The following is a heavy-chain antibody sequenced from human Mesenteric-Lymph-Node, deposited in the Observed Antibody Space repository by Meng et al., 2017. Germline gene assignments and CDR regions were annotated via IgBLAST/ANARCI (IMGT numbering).Heavy chain of an antibody. Sequence: QLQLQESGPGLVNPSETLSPTCTAPGGSISSSTYSWGWIRQPPGKGLEWIGSIYYSGRTYYNPSLKSRVTMSVDTSKNQFSLKLSSVTAADTAVYYCARLWFGERPPDYWGQGTLVTVSS. CDR1: GGSISSSTYS. D-gene: IGHD3-10*01. CDR2: IYYSGRT. J-gene: IGHJ4*02. CDR3: ARLWFGERPPDY. V-gene: IGHV4-39*01.